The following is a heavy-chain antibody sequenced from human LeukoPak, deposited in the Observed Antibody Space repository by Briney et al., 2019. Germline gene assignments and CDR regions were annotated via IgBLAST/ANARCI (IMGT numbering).Heavy chain of an antibody. CDR1: GGSISNYY. J-gene: IGHJ3*02. CDR2: IYYSGST. V-gene: IGHV4-59*01. Sequence: SETLSLTCTVSGGSISNYYWSWIRQPPGKGLEWIGYIYYSGSTNYNPSLKSRVTISVDTSKNQFSLKLSSVTAADTAVYCCASRGRLMVRGDDAFDIWGQGTMVTVSS. D-gene: IGHD3-10*01. CDR3: ASRGRLMVRGDDAFDI.